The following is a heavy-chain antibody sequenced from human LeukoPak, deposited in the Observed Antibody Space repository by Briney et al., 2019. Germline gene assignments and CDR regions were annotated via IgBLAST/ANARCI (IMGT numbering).Heavy chain of an antibody. V-gene: IGHV1-18*01. Sequence: GASVKVSCKASGYTFTSYGISWVRQAPGQGLEWMGWISAYNGNTNYAQKRQGRVIMTTVTSTTTAYMELRSLRSEDTAVYYCERGLMESDYWGQGTLVPVSS. J-gene: IGHJ4*02. D-gene: IGHD3-3*01. CDR2: ISAYNGNT. CDR3: ERGLMESDY. CDR1: GYTFTSYG.